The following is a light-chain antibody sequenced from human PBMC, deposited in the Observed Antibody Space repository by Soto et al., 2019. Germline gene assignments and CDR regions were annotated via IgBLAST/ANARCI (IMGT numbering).Light chain of an antibody. CDR2: GTS. CDR3: QQYGSSPPIT. V-gene: IGKV3-20*01. J-gene: IGKJ5*01. CDR1: QSINNAY. Sequence: EIVLTQSPGTLSLSPGERATLSCRASQSINNAYLAWYQQKPGQAPRLLISGTSSRATGIPGRFSGSGSATDFTLTISRLEPEDFAMYYCQQYGSSPPITFGQGTRLEIK.